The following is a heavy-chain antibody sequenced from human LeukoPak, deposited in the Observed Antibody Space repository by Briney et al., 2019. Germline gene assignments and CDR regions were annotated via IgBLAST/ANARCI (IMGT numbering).Heavy chain of an antibody. D-gene: IGHD5-18*01. V-gene: IGHV4-34*01. CDR1: GGSFSGYY. CDR2: INHSGNT. CDR3: ARAKEYGYNYGPGFGFDP. Sequence: SETLSLTCAVYGGSFSGYYWSWIRQPPGKGLEWIGEINHSGNTNYNPSLKSRVTISVDTSKSQISLKVTSVTAADTAVYCCARAKEYGYNYGPGFGFDPWGQGTPVTVSS. J-gene: IGHJ5*01.